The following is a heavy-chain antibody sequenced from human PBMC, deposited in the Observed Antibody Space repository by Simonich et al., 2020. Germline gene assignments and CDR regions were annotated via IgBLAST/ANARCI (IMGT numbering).Heavy chain of an antibody. Sequence: QVQLQESGPGLVKPSETLSLTCAVSGYSISSGYYWGWIRQPPGKGREWIGSIYHSGGTYYNPSLKSRVTISVDTSKNQFSLKLSSVTAADTAVYYCRGYCSNTSCYDYWGQGTLVTVSS. D-gene: IGHD2-2*01. J-gene: IGHJ4*02. CDR1: GYSISSGYY. CDR2: IYHSGGT. CDR3: RGYCSNTSCYDY. V-gene: IGHV4-38-2*01.